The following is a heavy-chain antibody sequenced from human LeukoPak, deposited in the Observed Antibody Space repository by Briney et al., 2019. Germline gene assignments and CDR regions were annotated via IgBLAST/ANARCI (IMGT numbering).Heavy chain of an antibody. V-gene: IGHV3-30*04. Sequence: PGGFLRLSCAASGFTFSSYAMHWVRQAPGKGLEWVAVISYDGSNKYYADSVKGRFTISRDNSKNTLYLQMNSLRAEDTAVYYCARAHSIAAAAHFDYWGQGTLVTVSS. J-gene: IGHJ4*02. CDR1: GFTFSSYA. CDR3: ARAHSIAAAAHFDY. CDR2: ISYDGSNK. D-gene: IGHD6-13*01.